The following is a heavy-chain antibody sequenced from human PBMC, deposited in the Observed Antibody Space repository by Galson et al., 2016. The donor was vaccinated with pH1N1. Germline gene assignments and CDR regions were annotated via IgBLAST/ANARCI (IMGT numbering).Heavy chain of an antibody. CDR3: ATFSSSSSWRSLDV. J-gene: IGHJ3*01. D-gene: IGHD6-6*01. CDR2: INPIFGTT. V-gene: IGHV1-69*01. CDR1: GATFNSYG. Sequence: VKVSCKASGATFNSYGIHWVRQAPGKGLEWMGDINPIFGTTNYAQRFQDRVTITAHDMELSGLRSEDTAIYYCATFSSSSSWRSLDVWGQGTTVTVSS.